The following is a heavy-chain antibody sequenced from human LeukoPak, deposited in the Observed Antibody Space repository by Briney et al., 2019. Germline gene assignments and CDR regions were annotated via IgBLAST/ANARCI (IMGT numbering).Heavy chain of an antibody. CDR2: IYYSGST. D-gene: IGHD5-24*01. J-gene: IGHJ3*02. CDR1: GGSISSSSYY. V-gene: IGHV4-39*07. Sequence: PSETLSLTCTVSGGSISSSSYYWGWIRQPPGKGLEWIGSIYYSGSTYYNPSLKSRVTISVDTSKNQSSLKLSSVTAADTAVYYCASLSVEMATSNDAFDIWGQGTMVTVSS. CDR3: ASLSVEMATSNDAFDI.